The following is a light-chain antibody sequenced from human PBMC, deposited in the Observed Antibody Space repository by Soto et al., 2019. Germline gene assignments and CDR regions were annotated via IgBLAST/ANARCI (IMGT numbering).Light chain of an antibody. CDR1: QSVSSNY. CDR3: QQFDSSPT. CDR2: VAS. Sequence: DIVLTQSPGTLSLSPGERATLSCRASQSVSSNYLVWYQQKPGQAPSLLIYVASTRATSIPDRFSCSGSGTDFTLTISRLAPEDLPVYYCQQFDSSPTFGGGTKVEIK. V-gene: IGKV3-20*01. J-gene: IGKJ4*01.